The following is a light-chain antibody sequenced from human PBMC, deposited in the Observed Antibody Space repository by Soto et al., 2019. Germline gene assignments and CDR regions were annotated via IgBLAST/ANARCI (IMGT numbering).Light chain of an antibody. V-gene: IGLV2-23*01. CDR2: EGS. CDR1: SSDVGNYNL. Sequence: QSALTQPASVSGSPGQSITISCTGSSSDVGNYNLVSWYQQHPGTAPKLMIYEGSKRPSGVSNRFSGSKSGNTASLTISGLQAEDEADYYCCSYAGSSTLVFGGGTQLTVL. J-gene: IGLJ3*02. CDR3: CSYAGSSTLV.